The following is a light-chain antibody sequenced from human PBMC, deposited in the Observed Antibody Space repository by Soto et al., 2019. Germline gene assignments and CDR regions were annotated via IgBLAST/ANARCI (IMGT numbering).Light chain of an antibody. Sequence: QSVLTQPPSASGTPGQRVTISCSGSSTNIGSYTVNWYQQLPGTAPKLLIYNNNQRPSGVPVRFSGSKSSTAASLSIIGLESEDEADYYCAAWDDSRNGSVVFGGGTKLTVL. CDR3: AAWDDSRNGSVV. J-gene: IGLJ2*01. V-gene: IGLV1-44*01. CDR1: STNIGSYT. CDR2: NNN.